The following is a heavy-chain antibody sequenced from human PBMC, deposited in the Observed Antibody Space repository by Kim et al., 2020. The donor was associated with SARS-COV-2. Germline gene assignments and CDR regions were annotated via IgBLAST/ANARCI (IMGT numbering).Heavy chain of an antibody. CDR1: GYTFTGYY. D-gene: IGHD1-26*01. Sequence: ASVKVSCKASGYTFTGYYIHWVRQAPGQGLEWMGRINPNSGGTNYAQKFQGRVTMTRDTSISTAYMELSRLRSDDTAIYYCARGGNSGSLRGDYWGQGTLVTVSS. V-gene: IGHV1-2*06. CDR3: ARGGNSGSLRGDY. CDR2: INPNSGGT. J-gene: IGHJ4*02.